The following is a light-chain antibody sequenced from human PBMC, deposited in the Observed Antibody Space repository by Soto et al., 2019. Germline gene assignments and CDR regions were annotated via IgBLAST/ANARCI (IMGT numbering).Light chain of an antibody. CDR3: QQYDYMPYT. Sequence: DVQMTQSPSSLSASEGDRITITCQASEDITNYLHWYQQKPGKAPKLLIYDASNLETGVPSRFSGSGSGTDFSFTISSLQPEDIATYYCQQYDYMPYTFGQGTKLEIK. CDR2: DAS. V-gene: IGKV1-33*01. J-gene: IGKJ2*01. CDR1: EDITNY.